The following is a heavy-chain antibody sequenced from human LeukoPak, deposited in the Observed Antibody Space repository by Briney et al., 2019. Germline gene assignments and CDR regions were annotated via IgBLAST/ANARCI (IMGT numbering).Heavy chain of an antibody. Sequence: GGSLRLSCAAPGFIFSSYTMNWVRQAPGKGLEWVSSITSSGGSTYYAGSVKGQFTISRDNSKNTVYLQMNSLRAEDTAVYYCAKDRPNYYDSSGHYYRRNGDYWGQGTLVTVSS. CDR1: GFIFSSYT. D-gene: IGHD3-22*01. CDR3: AKDRPNYYDSSGHYYRRNGDY. V-gene: IGHV3-23*01. CDR2: ITSSGGST. J-gene: IGHJ4*02.